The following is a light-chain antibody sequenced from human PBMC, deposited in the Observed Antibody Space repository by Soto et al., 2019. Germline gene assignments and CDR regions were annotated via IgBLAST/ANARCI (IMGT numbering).Light chain of an antibody. V-gene: IGLV1-44*01. CDR1: SSNIASNT. CDR2: NNN. J-gene: IGLJ2*01. Sequence: QSVLTQPPSASGTPGQRVTISCSGSSSNIASNTVNWYQQLPGTAPKLLIYNNNHRPSGVLDRFSCSKSGTSASLAISGLQSEDEAYYYCAAWDDSLNGPLFGGGTKLTVL. CDR3: AAWDDSLNGPL.